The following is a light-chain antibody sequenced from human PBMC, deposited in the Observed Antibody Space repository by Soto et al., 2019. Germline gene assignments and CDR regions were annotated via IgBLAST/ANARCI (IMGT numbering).Light chain of an antibody. Sequence: SALTQPPSASGTPGQRVTISCSGSSSNIGSNYVYWYQQLPGTAPKLLIYRNNQRPSGVPDRFSGSKSGTSASLAISGLRSEDEAGYYCAAWDDSLSGYVFGTGNKVTVL. CDR3: AAWDDSLSGYV. J-gene: IGLJ1*01. CDR2: RNN. CDR1: SSNIGSNY. V-gene: IGLV1-47*01.